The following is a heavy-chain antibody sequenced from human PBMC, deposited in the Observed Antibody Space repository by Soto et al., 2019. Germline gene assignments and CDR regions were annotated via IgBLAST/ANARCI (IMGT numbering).Heavy chain of an antibody. V-gene: IGHV4-59*01. Sequence: PQGKGLEWIGYIYYSGSTNYNPSLKSRVTISVDTSKNQFSLKLSSVTAADTAVYYCARGLIFYSSGWYDFDYCGQRTFVSVSS. CDR3: ARGLIFYSSGWYDFDY. J-gene: IGHJ4*02. CDR2: IYYSGST. D-gene: IGHD6-19*01.